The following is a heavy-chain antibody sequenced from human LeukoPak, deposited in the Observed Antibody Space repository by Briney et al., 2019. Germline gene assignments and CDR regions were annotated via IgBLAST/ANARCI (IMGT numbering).Heavy chain of an antibody. CDR2: INPSGGST. J-gene: IGHJ4*02. Sequence: ASVKVSFTASGYRFTSYDMHWVRQAPGQGLEWMGIINPSGGSTSYAQRFQGRVAMTRDTSTTTVYMEVNSLTSEDTAVYFCARDGPTAAPFDYWGQGTLVTVSS. D-gene: IGHD2-2*01. V-gene: IGHV1-46*01. CDR1: GYRFTSYD. CDR3: ARDGPTAAPFDY.